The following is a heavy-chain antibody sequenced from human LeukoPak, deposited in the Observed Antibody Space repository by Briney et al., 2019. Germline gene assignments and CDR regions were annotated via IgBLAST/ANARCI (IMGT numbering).Heavy chain of an antibody. D-gene: IGHD6-19*01. V-gene: IGHV4-59*01. J-gene: IGHJ4*02. CDR1: GGSISSCY. CDR3: ARVRGYSSGWYGYYFDY. Sequence: SETLSLTCTVSGGSISSCYWSWIRQPPGKGLEWIGYIYYSGSTNYNPSLKSRVTISVDTSKNQFSLKLSSVTAADTAVYYCARVRGYSSGWYGYYFDYWGQGTLVTVSS. CDR2: IYYSGST.